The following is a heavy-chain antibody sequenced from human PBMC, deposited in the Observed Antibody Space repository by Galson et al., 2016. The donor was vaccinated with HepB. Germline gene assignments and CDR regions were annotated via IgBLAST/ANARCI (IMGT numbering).Heavy chain of an antibody. CDR3: ARIAADGSTFDY. Sequence: SLRLSCAASEFSFRSYSMNWVRQAPGKGLEWVANINQDGSVEKYADSVRGRFTVFKDNAKNSVYPQLNSLSADDTAMFYCARIAADGSTFDYWGQGTLVTVSS. CDR2: INQDGSVE. D-gene: IGHD6-13*01. V-gene: IGHV3-7*03. CDR1: EFSFRSYS. J-gene: IGHJ4*02.